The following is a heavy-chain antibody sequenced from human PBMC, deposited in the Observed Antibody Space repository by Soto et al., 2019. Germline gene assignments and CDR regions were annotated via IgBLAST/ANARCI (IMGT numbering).Heavy chain of an antibody. CDR3: ARGGFSGGTPAHNWFDP. Sequence: QVQLVQSGAEVKKPGSSVKVSCKASGGTFSSYAISWVRQAPGQGLEWMGGIIPIFGTANYAQKFQGRVTITADESTSTDYMELSSLRSEDTAVYYCARGGFSGGTPAHNWFDPWGQGTLVTVSS. CDR2: IIPIFGTA. J-gene: IGHJ5*02. CDR1: GGTFSSYA. D-gene: IGHD1-1*01. V-gene: IGHV1-69*01.